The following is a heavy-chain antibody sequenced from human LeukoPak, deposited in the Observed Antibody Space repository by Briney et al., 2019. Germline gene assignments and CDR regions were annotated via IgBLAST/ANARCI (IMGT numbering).Heavy chain of an antibody. J-gene: IGHJ6*02. D-gene: IGHD3-10*01. Sequence: GESLKISCKGSGYSFTSYWIGWVRQMPGKGLEWMGIIYPGGSDTRYSPSFQGQVTISADKSISTAYLQWSSLKASDTAMYYCARNLYGSVYYYGMDVWGQGTTVTVSS. CDR2: IYPGGSDT. CDR1: GYSFTSYW. V-gene: IGHV5-51*01. CDR3: ARNLYGSVYYYGMDV.